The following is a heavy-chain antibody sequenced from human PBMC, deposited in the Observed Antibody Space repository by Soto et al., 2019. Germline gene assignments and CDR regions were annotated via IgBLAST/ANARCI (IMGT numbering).Heavy chain of an antibody. J-gene: IGHJ4*02. CDR1: GFTFSSYG. D-gene: IGHD6-13*01. Sequence: GGSLRLSCAASGFTFSSYGMHWVRQAPGKGLEWVAVISYDGSNKYYADSVKGRFTISRDNSKNTLYLQMNSLRAEDTAVYYCAKDPRKAAAGGSYFDYWGQGTLVTVSS. CDR3: AKDPRKAAAGGSYFDY. CDR2: ISYDGSNK. V-gene: IGHV3-30*18.